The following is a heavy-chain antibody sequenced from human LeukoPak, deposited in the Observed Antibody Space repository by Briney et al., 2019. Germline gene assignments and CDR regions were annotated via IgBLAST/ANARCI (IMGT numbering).Heavy chain of an antibody. Sequence: SETLSLTCTVSGGSISSYYWVWIRQPPGKALEWIGYIYYSGSTNYNPSLKSRVTISLDTSKSQFSLKLSSVTAADTAIYYCARAYHSSWYLNWFDPWGQGTLVTVSS. V-gene: IGHV4-59*08. CDR2: IYYSGST. J-gene: IGHJ5*02. D-gene: IGHD6-13*01. CDR1: GGSISSYY. CDR3: ARAYHSSWYLNWFDP.